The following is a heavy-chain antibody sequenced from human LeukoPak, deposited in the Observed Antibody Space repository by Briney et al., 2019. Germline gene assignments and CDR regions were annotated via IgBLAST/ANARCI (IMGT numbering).Heavy chain of an antibody. V-gene: IGHV3-30*02. CDR2: IRYDGSNK. J-gene: IGHJ4*02. Sequence: GGSLRLSCAASGFTFSSYGMHWVRQAPGKGLEWVACIRYDGSNKYYADSVKGRFTISRDNSKNTLYLQMNSLRAEDTAVYYCAKDVEQQLGYWGQGTLVTVSS. CDR3: AKDVEQQLGY. D-gene: IGHD6-13*01. CDR1: GFTFSSYG.